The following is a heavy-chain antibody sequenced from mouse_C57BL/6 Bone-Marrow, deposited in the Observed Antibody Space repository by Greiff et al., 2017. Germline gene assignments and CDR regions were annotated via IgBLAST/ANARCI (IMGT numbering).Heavy chain of an antibody. D-gene: IGHD1-1*01. CDR1: GYTFTSYG. J-gene: IGHJ2*01. V-gene: IGHV1-81*01. Sequence: VQLQESGAELARPGASVKLSCKASGYTFTSYGMSWVKQSTGQGLEWIGEIYPRTGTTKYNEKFKGKATLTSDKSSSTAYMELRILTSDDSAVYVCARGTTVVASPYFDYWGQGTTLTVSS. CDR2: IYPRTGTT. CDR3: ARGTTVVASPYFDY.